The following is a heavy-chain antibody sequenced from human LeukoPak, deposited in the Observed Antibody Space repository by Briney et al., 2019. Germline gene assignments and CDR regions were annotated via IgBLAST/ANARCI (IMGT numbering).Heavy chain of an antibody. D-gene: IGHD6-6*01. V-gene: IGHV3-7*01. CDR2: INEDGSKK. Sequence: GGSLRLSCAASGFAFRTYGIHWVRQAPGKGLEWVANINEDGSKKYYVGSVEGRFTISRDNAKNSVFLQMNSLRAEDTAMYYCASSSYSSSSSWGQGTLVTVSS. CDR3: ASSSYSSSSS. CDR1: GFAFRTYG. J-gene: IGHJ5*02.